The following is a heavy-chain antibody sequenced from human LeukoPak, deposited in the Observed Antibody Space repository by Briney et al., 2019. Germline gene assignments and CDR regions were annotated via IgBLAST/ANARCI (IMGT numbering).Heavy chain of an antibody. CDR2: INPNSGGT. Sequence: ASVKLSCKASGYTFTDYYMHWVRQAPGQGLEWMGWINPNSGGTNFAQKFQGRVAMTRDTSISTAYMELGSVRSDDTAVYYCARARWQLVPYFDSWGQGTLVTASS. D-gene: IGHD6-6*01. V-gene: IGHV1-2*02. CDR3: ARARWQLVPYFDS. CDR1: GYTFTDYY. J-gene: IGHJ4*02.